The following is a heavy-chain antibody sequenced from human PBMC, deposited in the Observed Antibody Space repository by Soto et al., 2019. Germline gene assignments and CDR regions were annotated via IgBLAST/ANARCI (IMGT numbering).Heavy chain of an antibody. J-gene: IGHJ5*02. V-gene: IGHV4-30-2*05. Sequence: PSETLSLTCAVSGGSISSGGYSWSWIRQPPGKGLEWIGYIYHSGSTYYNPSLKSRVTISVDTSKNQFSLKLSSVTAADTAVYYCARVLYYDSSAPLFDPWGQGTLVTVSS. CDR1: GGSISSGGYS. CDR2: IYHSGST. CDR3: ARVLYYDSSAPLFDP. D-gene: IGHD3-22*01.